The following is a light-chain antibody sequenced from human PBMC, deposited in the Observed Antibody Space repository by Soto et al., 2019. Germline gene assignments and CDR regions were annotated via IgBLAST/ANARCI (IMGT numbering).Light chain of an antibody. J-gene: IGKJ1*01. CDR1: QSVSSDY. Sequence: EIVLTQSPAILSLSPGERATLSCRASQSVSSDYLAWSQQKPCQAPRLLIYGASSRATGIPDRFSGSGSGTDFTLTIGRLEPEDFAVYYCHQYGISPPRTFGQGTKVDIK. CDR3: HQYGISPPRT. V-gene: IGKV3-20*01. CDR2: GAS.